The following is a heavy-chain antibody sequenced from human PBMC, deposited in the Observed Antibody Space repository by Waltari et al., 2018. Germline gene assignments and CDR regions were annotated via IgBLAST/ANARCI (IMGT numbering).Heavy chain of an antibody. CDR3: ARTQRYDYYGVDV. J-gene: IGHJ6*02. CDR2: INHSGST. Sequence: QVQLQQWGAGLLKPSETLSLTCAVYGGSFSGYYWSWIRQPPGKGLEWIGEINHSGSTNYNPSLESRVTIAVDTSRNQFSLKLGSVTAADTAVYYWARTQRYDYYGVDVWGQGTTVTVSS. CDR1: GGSFSGYY. V-gene: IGHV4-34*01.